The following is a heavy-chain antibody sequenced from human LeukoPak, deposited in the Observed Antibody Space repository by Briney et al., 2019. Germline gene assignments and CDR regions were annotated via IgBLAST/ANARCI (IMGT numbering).Heavy chain of an antibody. Sequence: GGSLILSCAASGFTFSSYWMHWVRQAPGKGLVWVSRINSDGINTSYADSVKGRFTISRDNAKNTLYLQMNSLRAEDTAVYYCLPNAFDYWGQGTLVTVSS. D-gene: IGHD2-8*01. CDR2: INSDGINT. CDR3: LPNAFDY. V-gene: IGHV3-74*01. J-gene: IGHJ4*02. CDR1: GFTFSSYW.